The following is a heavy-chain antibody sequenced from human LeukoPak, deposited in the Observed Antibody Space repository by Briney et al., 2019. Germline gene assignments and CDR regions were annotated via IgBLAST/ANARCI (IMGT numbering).Heavy chain of an antibody. CDR2: INPNSGGT. CDR1: GYTFTGYY. D-gene: IGHD3-10*01. J-gene: IGHJ4*02. Sequence: ASVKVSCKASGYTFTGYYMHWVRQAPGQGLEWMGWINPNSGGTNYAQKFQGWVTMTRDTSISTAYMELSRLRSDDTAVYYCARDQGLVYYGSGSYFDCWGQGTLVTVSS. CDR3: ARDQGLVYYGSGSYFDC. V-gene: IGHV1-2*04.